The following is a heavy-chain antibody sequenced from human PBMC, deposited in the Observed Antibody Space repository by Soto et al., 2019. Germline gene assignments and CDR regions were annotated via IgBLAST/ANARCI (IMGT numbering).Heavy chain of an antibody. V-gene: IGHV3-74*01. D-gene: IGHD1-26*01. CDR1: GFTFSSYW. Sequence: VGSLRLSCAASGFTFSSYWMHWVRQAPGKVLVWVSRINSDGSSTSYADSVKGRFTISRDNAKNTLYLQMNSLRAEDTAVYYCARASPTSIVGATGGLDIWGQGTMVTVSS. CDR2: INSDGSST. J-gene: IGHJ3*02. CDR3: ARASPTSIVGATGGLDI.